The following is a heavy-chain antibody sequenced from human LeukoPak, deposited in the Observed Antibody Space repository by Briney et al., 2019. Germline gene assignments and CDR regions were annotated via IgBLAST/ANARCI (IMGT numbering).Heavy chain of an antibody. Sequence: GGSLRLSCAASGFTFRSYSMNWVRQAPGKGLVWVSRINSDGSSTSYADSVKGRFTISRDNAKNTLYLQMNSLRAEDTAVYHCACIAVAGTGSDYWGQGTPVTVSS. V-gene: IGHV3-74*01. J-gene: IGHJ4*02. CDR2: INSDGSST. CDR1: GFTFRSYS. D-gene: IGHD6-19*01. CDR3: ACIAVAGTGSDY.